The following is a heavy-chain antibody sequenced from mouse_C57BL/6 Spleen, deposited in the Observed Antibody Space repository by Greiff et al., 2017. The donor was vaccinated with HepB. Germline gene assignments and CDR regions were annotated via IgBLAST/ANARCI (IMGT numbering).Heavy chain of an antibody. D-gene: IGHD1-1*01. J-gene: IGHJ2*01. CDR1: GYAFSSYW. CDR2: IYPGDGDT. Sequence: VQLQQSGAELVKPGASVKISCKASGYAFSSYWMNWVKQRPGKGLEWIGQIYPGDGDTNYNGKFKGKATLTADKSSSTAYMQLSSLTSEDSAVYFCARRRNYYGSSPYYFDYWGQGTTLTVSS. V-gene: IGHV1-80*01. CDR3: ARRRNYYGSSPYYFDY.